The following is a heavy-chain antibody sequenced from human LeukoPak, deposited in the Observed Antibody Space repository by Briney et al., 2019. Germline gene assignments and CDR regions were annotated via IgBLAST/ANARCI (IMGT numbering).Heavy chain of an antibody. D-gene: IGHD2-15*01. Sequence: GGSLRLSCAASGFTFSSYAMSWVRQAPGKGLEWVSAISSSGGRTFYADSVKGRFTISRDNSKNTLYLQMNSLRAEDTAVYYCAKDRDVVVEAATTFDYWGQRSLVTVSS. V-gene: IGHV3-23*01. CDR1: GFTFSSYA. J-gene: IGHJ4*02. CDR2: ISSSGGRT. CDR3: AKDRDVVVEAATTFDY.